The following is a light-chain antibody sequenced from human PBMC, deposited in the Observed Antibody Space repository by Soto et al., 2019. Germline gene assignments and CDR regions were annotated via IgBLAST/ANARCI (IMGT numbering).Light chain of an antibody. Sequence: EIVMTQSPATLSVSPGERATLSCRASQSVSSYLAWYQQKPGQAPRLLIYDASNRATGIPARFSGSGSGTDFTLTISSLEPEDFAVYYCQQRSNWITFGQGTRLETK. CDR3: QQRSNWIT. CDR2: DAS. V-gene: IGKV3-11*01. CDR1: QSVSSY. J-gene: IGKJ5*01.